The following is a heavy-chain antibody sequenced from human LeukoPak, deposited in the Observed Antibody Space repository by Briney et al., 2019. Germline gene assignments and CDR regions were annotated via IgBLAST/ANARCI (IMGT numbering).Heavy chain of an antibody. CDR2: IYYSGST. V-gene: IGHV4-59*12. CDR3: ARGGYRGSHYGYYYYYGMDV. CDR1: GGSISSYY. Sequence: IPSETLSLTCTVSGGSISSYYWSWIRQPPGKGLEWIGYIYYSGSTNYNPSLKSRVTISVDTSKNQFSLKLSSVTAADTAVYYCARGGYRGSHYGYYYYYGMDVWGQGTTVTVSS. D-gene: IGHD3-10*01. J-gene: IGHJ6*02.